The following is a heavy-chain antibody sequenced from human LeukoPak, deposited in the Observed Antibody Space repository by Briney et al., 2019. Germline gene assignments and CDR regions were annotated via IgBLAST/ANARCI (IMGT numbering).Heavy chain of an antibody. CDR1: GFTFSSYA. V-gene: IGHV3-30-3*02. Sequence: PGRSLRLSCAASGFTFSSYAMHWVRQAPGKGLEWVAVISYDGSNKYYADSVKGRFTISRDNSKNTLYLQTNSLRVEDTAVYYCAKPVAGSSLGAFDIWGQGTMVTVSS. CDR2: ISYDGSNK. D-gene: IGHD6-19*01. J-gene: IGHJ3*02. CDR3: AKPVAGSSLGAFDI.